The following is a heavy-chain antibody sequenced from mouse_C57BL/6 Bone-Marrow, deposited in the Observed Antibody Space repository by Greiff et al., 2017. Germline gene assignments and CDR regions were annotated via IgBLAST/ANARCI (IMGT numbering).Heavy chain of an antibody. V-gene: IGHV14-4*01. D-gene: IGHD2-4*01. Sequence: VQLQQSGAELVRPGASVKLSCTASGFNIKDDYIHWVKQRPEQGLEWIGWIDPEIGDTEYASKFQGKATITSDTSSNTAYLQLSRLTYEDTAVYYCSTFDYNYFDSWGQGAPLTVDS. CDR3: STFDYNYFDS. CDR1: GFNIKDDY. CDR2: IDPEIGDT. J-gene: IGHJ2*01.